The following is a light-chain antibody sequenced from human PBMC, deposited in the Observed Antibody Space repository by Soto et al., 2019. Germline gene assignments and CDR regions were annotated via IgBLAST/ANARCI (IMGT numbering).Light chain of an antibody. V-gene: IGKV1-39*01. J-gene: IGKJ4*01. CDR3: QQSYSTPT. Sequence: DIQMTQSPSSLSASVGDRVTITCRASQSISIYLNWYQQKPGKAPILLVYAGSSLQAGVPSRFGGSGSGTDFTLTITSLQPEDFATYYCQQSYSTPTFGGGTNVEIK. CDR2: AGS. CDR1: QSISIY.